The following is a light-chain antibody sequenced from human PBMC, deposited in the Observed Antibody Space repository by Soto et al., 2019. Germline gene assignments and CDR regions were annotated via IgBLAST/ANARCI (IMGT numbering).Light chain of an antibody. CDR2: DTS. J-gene: IGKJ4*01. V-gene: IGKV3-15*01. CDR1: QSVGST. Sequence: EIVLTQSPAALSVSPGERATLSCWASQSVGSTLNWYQQRPGQAPRLLIYDTSIRATGIPARFSGSGSGTEFTLTIASLQSEDFGVDYCQRFNRWPLSFGGGTKVEI. CDR3: QRFNRWPLS.